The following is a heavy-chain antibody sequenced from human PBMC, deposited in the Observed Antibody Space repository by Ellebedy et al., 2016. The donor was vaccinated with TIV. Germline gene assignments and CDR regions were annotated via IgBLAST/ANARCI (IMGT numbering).Heavy chain of an antibody. J-gene: IGHJ5*02. CDR3: AKVVKGSLDP. CDR1: GFTFSSYS. Sequence: GESLKISXVASGFTFSSYSMNWVRQAPGKGLEWVSYISSSSSTIYYADSVKGRFTISRDNAKNSLYLQMNSLRAEDTAVYYCAKVVKGSLDPWGQGTLVTVSS. CDR2: ISSSSSTI. V-gene: IGHV3-48*04. D-gene: IGHD2-15*01.